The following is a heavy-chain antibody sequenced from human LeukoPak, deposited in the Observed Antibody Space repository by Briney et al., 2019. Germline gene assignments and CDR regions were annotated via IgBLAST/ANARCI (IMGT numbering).Heavy chain of an antibody. Sequence: GGSLRLSCAASGFTFSSYAMSWVRQAPGKGLEWVSIISGSGGSTYYADSVKGRFTISRDNSKNTLYLQMNSLRAEETAVYYCAKSGTGYSSGWYQHWGQGTLVTVSS. V-gene: IGHV3-23*01. D-gene: IGHD6-19*01. J-gene: IGHJ1*01. CDR3: AKSGTGYSSGWYQH. CDR2: ISGSGGST. CDR1: GFTFSSYA.